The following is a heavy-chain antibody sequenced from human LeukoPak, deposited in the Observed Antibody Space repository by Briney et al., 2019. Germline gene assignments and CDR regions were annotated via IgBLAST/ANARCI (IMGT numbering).Heavy chain of an antibody. CDR2: ISYDGTNK. CDR1: GFTFSSYA. D-gene: IGHD2-15*01. V-gene: IGHV3-30-3*01. J-gene: IGHJ4*02. CDR3: ARDRVVVAATEGYYFDY. Sequence: GGSLRLSCAASGFTFSSYAIHWVRQAPGKGLEWLAVISYDGTNKYYADSVKGRFTISRDNSENTLYLQMNGLRAEDTAVYYCARDRVVVAATEGYYFDYWGQGTLVTVSS.